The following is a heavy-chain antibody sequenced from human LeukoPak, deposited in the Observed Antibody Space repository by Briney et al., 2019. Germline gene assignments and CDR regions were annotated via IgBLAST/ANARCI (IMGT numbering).Heavy chain of an antibody. V-gene: IGHV4-4*07. CDR1: GGSISTYF. Sequence: SETLSLTCTVPGGSISTYFWSWIRQPAGKGLEWIGRISPSGNTDYNPSLESRVTMSIDTSNNRFSLTLTSVTAADTAVYYCTRDLYYYDSRRDAFDIWGQGTMATVSS. CDR3: TRDLYYYDSRRDAFDI. D-gene: IGHD3-22*01. J-gene: IGHJ3*02. CDR2: ISPSGNT.